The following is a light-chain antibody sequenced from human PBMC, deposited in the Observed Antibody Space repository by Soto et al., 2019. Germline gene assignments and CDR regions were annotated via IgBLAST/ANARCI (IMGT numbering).Light chain of an antibody. CDR2: GAS. V-gene: IGKV3-20*01. J-gene: IGKJ1*01. CDR1: QSVSSTY. Sequence: IVLTQSPGTLSLFPGERATFSCRASQSVSSTYLAWYQQKPGQAPRLLIYGASSRATGIPDRFSGSGSGTDVTLTISRLEPEDSAVYYCQQYGSSPLTVGQGTNVEI. CDR3: QQYGSSPLT.